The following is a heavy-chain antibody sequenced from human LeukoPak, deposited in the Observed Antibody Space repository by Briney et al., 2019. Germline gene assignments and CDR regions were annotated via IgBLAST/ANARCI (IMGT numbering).Heavy chain of an antibody. CDR3: ARGGDFWSGYKEWFDT. J-gene: IGHJ5*02. CDR2: FYPGDSDT. CDR1: GYSFTSYW. V-gene: IGHV5-51*01. Sequence: GESLKISCKGFGYSFTSYWIGWVRQMPGKGLEGRGIFYPGDSDTKYSPSFQGQVTISADKSTSTAYLQWSSPKASDTAMYYCARGGDFWSGYKEWFDTWGQGTLVTVSS. D-gene: IGHD3-3*01.